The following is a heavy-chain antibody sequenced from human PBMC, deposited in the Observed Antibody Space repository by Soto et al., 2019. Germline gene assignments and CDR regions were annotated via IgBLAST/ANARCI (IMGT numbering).Heavy chain of an antibody. CDR2: IIPILGIA. CDR3: ARDYRVAGTPYYFDY. D-gene: IGHD2-15*01. CDR1: GGTFSSYT. Sequence: QVQLVQSGAEVKKPGSSVKVSCKASGGTFSSYTISWVRQAPGQGLEWMGRIIPILGIANYAQKFQGRVTITADKSTSTAYMELSSLRSEDTAVYYCARDYRVAGTPYYFDYWGQGTLVAVAS. J-gene: IGHJ4*02. V-gene: IGHV1-69*08.